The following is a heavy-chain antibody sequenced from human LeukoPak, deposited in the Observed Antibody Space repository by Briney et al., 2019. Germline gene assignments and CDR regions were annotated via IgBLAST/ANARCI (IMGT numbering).Heavy chain of an antibody. D-gene: IGHD7-27*01. CDR3: ARDKAGDHDY. J-gene: IGHJ4*02. V-gene: IGHV3-30*03. CDR1: GFTFSSHG. CDR2: ISYDGSNK. Sequence: GGSLRLSCAASGFTFSSHGMHWVRQAPGKGLEWVAAISYDGSNKYYADSVKGRFTISRDNSENTLSLQMNSLRDEDTAVYYCARDKAGDHDYWGQGTLVTVSS.